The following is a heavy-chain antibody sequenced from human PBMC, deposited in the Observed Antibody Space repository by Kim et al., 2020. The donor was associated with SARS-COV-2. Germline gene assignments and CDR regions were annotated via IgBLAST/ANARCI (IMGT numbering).Heavy chain of an antibody. J-gene: IGHJ5*02. Sequence: SLKSRVTISVDTSKNQFSLKLSSVTAADTAVYYCARVGDFWSGFGIWFDPWGQGTLVTVSS. CDR3: ARVGDFWSGFGIWFDP. D-gene: IGHD3-3*01. V-gene: IGHV4-59*01.